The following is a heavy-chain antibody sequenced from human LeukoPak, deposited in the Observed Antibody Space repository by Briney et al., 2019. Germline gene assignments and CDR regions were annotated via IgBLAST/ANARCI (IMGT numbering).Heavy chain of an antibody. CDR3: AKGSYSSGWYESDY. V-gene: IGHV3-23*01. CDR2: ISGSGGST. CDR1: GFTFSSCA. Sequence: GGSLRLTCAASGFTFSSCAMTWVRQAPGKGLEWVSGISGSGGSTYYADSVKGRFTISRDNSKNTLYLQMNSLRAEDTAVYYCAKGSYSSGWYESDYWGQGTLVTVSS. D-gene: IGHD6-19*01. J-gene: IGHJ4*02.